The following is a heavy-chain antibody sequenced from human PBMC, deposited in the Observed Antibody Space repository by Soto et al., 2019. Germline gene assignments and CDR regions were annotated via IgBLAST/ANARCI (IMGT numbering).Heavy chain of an antibody. CDR3: AGGQDNLAVNFDY. Sequence: QVQLVESGGGLVKTGGSLRLSCAASGSSFSDYYMSWIRQSPGKGLEWLSYITSSSSYTHYADSVKGRFTISRDNAKNSLYLQMNSLRAEDTAVYYCAGGQDNLAVNFDYWGQGTPVTVSS. D-gene: IGHD1-1*01. CDR2: ITSSSSYT. V-gene: IGHV3-11*05. J-gene: IGHJ4*02. CDR1: GSSFSDYY.